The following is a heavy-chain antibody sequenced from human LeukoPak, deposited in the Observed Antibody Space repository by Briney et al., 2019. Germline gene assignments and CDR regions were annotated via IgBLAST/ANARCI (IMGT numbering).Heavy chain of an antibody. J-gene: IGHJ6*03. CDR1: GYSISSGYY. D-gene: IGHD2-2*01. Sequence: SETLTLTCTVSGYSISSGYYWGWIRQPPGKGLEWIGSIYHSGSTYYNPSLKSRVTISVDTSKNQLSLKLSSVTAADTAVYYCARSPLGYCSSTSCTHPMDYYYYYMDVWGKGTTVTVSS. CDR2: IYHSGST. V-gene: IGHV4-38-2*02. CDR3: ARSPLGYCSSTSCTHPMDYYYYYMDV.